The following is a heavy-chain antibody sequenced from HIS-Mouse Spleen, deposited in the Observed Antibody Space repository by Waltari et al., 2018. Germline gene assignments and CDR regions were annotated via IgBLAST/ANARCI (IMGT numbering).Heavy chain of an antibody. CDR1: GGSIRSSSYY. Sequence: QLQLQESGPGLVKPSETLSLPCPVSGGSIRSSSYYRGWRRQPPGKGLEWIGSIYYSGSTYYNPSLKSRVTISVDTSKNQFSLKLSSVTAADTAVYYCAREIPYSSSWYDWYFDLWGRGTLVTVSS. J-gene: IGHJ2*01. CDR3: AREIPYSSSWYDWYFDL. CDR2: IYYSGST. D-gene: IGHD6-13*01. V-gene: IGHV4-39*07.